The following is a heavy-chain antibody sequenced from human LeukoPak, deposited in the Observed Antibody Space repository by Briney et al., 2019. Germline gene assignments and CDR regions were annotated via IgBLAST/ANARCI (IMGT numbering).Heavy chain of an antibody. CDR1: GYTFTSYY. CDR2: INPSGGST. V-gene: IGHV1-46*01. Sequence: GASGKVSCKASGYTFTSYYMHWVRQAPGQGLEWMGIINPSGGSTSYAQKFQGRVTMTRDTSTSTVYMELSSLRSEDTAVYYCASEDSSGWDAFDIWGQGTMVTVSS. J-gene: IGHJ3*02. CDR3: ASEDSSGWDAFDI. D-gene: IGHD6-19*01.